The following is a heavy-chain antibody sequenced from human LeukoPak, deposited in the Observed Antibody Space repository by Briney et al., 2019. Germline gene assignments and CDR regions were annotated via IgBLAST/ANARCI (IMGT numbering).Heavy chain of an antibody. J-gene: IGHJ4*02. D-gene: IGHD2-2*01. CDR2: ISGSGDNT. Sequence: GGSLALACVGSGFTFSNDAMTWVRQAPGKGLEWVSAISGSGDNTFYADSVKRRFTSSRDNSKSTLYLQMHSLRAEDTAIYYCAKGDASVTSPSYWGQGTLVTVSS. CDR3: AKGDASVTSPSY. V-gene: IGHV3-23*01. CDR1: GFTFSNDA.